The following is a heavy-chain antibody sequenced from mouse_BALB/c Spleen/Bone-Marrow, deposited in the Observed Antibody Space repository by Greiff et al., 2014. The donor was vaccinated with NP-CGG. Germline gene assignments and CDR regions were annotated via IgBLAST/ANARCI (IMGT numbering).Heavy chain of an antibody. V-gene: IGHV1S135*01. J-gene: IGHJ1*01. Sequence: EVQRVESGPELVKPGASVKVSCKASGYAFTSYNMYWVKQSHGKSLEWIGYIDPYNGATSYNQKFKGKATLTVDKSSSTAYMHLNSLTSEDSAVYYWARREPSYWYFDVWGAGTTVTVSS. CDR1: GYAFTSYN. CDR3: ARREPSYWYFDV. CDR2: IDPYNGAT.